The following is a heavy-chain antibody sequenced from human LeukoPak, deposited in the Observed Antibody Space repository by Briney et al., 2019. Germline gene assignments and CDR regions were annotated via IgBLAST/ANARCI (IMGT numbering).Heavy chain of an antibody. CDR1: GYSFTSYW. D-gene: IGHD6-13*01. CDR2: IYPGDSDT. Sequence: GESLKISCKGSGYSFTSYWIGWVRQMPGKGLEWMGIIYPGDSDTRYSPSLQGQVTISADKSISTAYLQWSSLKASDTAMYYCARLRDSSSWYRGNWFDPWGQGTLVTVSS. V-gene: IGHV5-51*01. CDR3: ARLRDSSSWYRGNWFDP. J-gene: IGHJ5*02.